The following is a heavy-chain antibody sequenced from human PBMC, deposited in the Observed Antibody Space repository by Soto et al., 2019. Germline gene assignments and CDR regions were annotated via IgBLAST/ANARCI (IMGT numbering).Heavy chain of an antibody. CDR1: GGSFSGYY. CDR3: VRGGKQQLVRSQYFDL. D-gene: IGHD6-13*01. CDR2: ITHSGST. V-gene: IGHV4-34*01. J-gene: IGHJ2*01. Sequence: PSETLSLTCAVYGGSFSGYYWSWIRQPPGKGLEWIGEITHSGSTNYNPSLKSRVTISVDTSKSQFSLKLTSVTAAETAVYYCVRGGKQQLVRSQYFDLWGRGTLVTVSS.